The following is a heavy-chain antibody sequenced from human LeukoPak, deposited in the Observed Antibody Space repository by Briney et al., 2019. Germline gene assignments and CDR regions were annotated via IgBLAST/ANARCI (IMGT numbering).Heavy chain of an antibody. Sequence: SETLSLTCTVSGGSISSYYWSWIRLPPGKGLEWIGYIHYSGSTNYNPSLKSRVTMSVDTSKNLFSLKLSSVTAADTAVYYCARGGRWEHFDYWGQGTLVTVSS. D-gene: IGHD1-1*01. V-gene: IGHV4-59*01. CDR2: IHYSGST. CDR3: ARGGRWEHFDY. CDR1: GGSISSYY. J-gene: IGHJ4*02.